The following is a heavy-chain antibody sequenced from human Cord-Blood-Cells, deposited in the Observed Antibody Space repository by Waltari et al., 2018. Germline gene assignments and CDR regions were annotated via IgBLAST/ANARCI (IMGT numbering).Heavy chain of an antibody. CDR2: IGTAGDT. D-gene: IGHD6-19*01. Sequence: EVQLVESGGGLVQRGGSLRLSCAASGFTFSSYDMHWVRQATGKGLEWVSAIGTAGDTYYPGSVKGRFTISRENAKNSLYLQMNSLRAGDTAVYYCARRLLYSSGLDYWGQGTLVTVSS. CDR3: ARRLLYSSGLDY. J-gene: IGHJ4*02. CDR1: GFTFSSYD. V-gene: IGHV3-13*01.